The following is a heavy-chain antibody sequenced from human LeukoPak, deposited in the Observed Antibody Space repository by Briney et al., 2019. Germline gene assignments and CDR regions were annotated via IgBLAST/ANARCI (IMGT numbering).Heavy chain of an antibody. D-gene: IGHD6-13*01. V-gene: IGHV3-21*01. CDR3: ATGYRSSWLYVHS. CDR1: GFPFISYS. J-gene: IGHJ4*02. Sequence: GGSLRLSGEASGFPFISYSMNWVRQAPGKGLEWVSSISSSSSYIFYADSVKGRFTISRDNAKNSLYLQMDSLRAEDTAVYYCATGYRSSWLYVHSWFQGSLVTVSS. CDR2: ISSSSSYI.